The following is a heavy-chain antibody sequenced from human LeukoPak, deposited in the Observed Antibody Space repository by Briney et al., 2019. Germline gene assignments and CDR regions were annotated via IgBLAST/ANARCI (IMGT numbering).Heavy chain of an antibody. CDR1: GFTVSSNY. Sequence: GGSLRLSCAASGFTVSSNYMSWVRQAPGKGLEWVSGISGSGATTYYADSVKGRFTISRDNPKNTLYLQMNSLRAEDTAIYYCAKDRDGETTPLFLDYWGQGTLVTVSS. CDR2: ISGSGATT. V-gene: IGHV3-23*01. D-gene: IGHD1-7*01. CDR3: AKDRDGETTPLFLDY. J-gene: IGHJ4*02.